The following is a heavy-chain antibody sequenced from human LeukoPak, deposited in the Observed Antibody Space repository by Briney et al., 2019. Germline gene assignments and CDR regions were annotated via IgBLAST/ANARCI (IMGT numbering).Heavy chain of an antibody. J-gene: IGHJ4*02. CDR3: ARRLIFGVVISDRFDY. V-gene: IGHV4-39*01. Sequence: SETLSLTCTVSGGSISSSSYYWGWIRQPPGKGLEWIGSIYYSGSTYYNPSLKSRVTISVDTSKNQFSLKLSSVTAADTAVYYCARRLIFGVVISDRFDYWGQGTLVTVSS. D-gene: IGHD3-3*01. CDR1: GGSISSSSYY. CDR2: IYYSGST.